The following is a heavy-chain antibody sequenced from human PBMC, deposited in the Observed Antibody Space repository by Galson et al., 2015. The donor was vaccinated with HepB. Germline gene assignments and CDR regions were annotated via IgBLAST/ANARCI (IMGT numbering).Heavy chain of an antibody. CDR2: IRLDGSDQ. V-gene: IGHV3-30*02. J-gene: IGHJ4*02. CDR1: GFTFSSYG. D-gene: IGHD3-3*02. CDR3: AKGSEGGSAFNLDY. Sequence: SLRLSCAASGFTFSSYGMHWVRQAPGKGLEWVAFIRLDGSDQYYADSVEGRFTISRDNSKNTVYLQMNSLRAEDTAVYYCAKGSEGGSAFNLDYWGQGTLVTVSS.